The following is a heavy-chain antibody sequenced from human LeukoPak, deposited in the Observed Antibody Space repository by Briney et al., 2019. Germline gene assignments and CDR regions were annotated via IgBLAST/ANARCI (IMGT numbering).Heavy chain of an antibody. CDR2: IIPILGIA. D-gene: IGHD6-13*01. CDR3: ASSPHPGHSSPIDY. Sequence: SVKVSCKASGGTFSSYAISWVRQSPGQGVEWMGRIIPILGIANYAQKFQGRVTITADKSTSTAYMELSSLRSEDTAVYYCASSPHPGHSSPIDYWGQGNLVTVSS. V-gene: IGHV1-69*04. CDR1: GGTFSSYA. J-gene: IGHJ4*02.